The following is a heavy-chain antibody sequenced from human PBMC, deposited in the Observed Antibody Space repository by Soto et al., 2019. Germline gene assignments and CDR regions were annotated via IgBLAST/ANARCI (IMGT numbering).Heavy chain of an antibody. CDR3: AKADYSYSWAPGDY. V-gene: IGHV3-23*01. Sequence: EVPVLESGGGLVQPGGSLRLSCVISRLTFSNYALNWVRQAPGKGLEWVSSISGSGDTTYYADSVKGRFTISRDNSKNTLYPQMNSLIVEDTALYYCAKADYSYSWAPGDYWGQGTLVTVSS. CDR2: ISGSGDTT. J-gene: IGHJ4*02. CDR1: RLTFSNYA. D-gene: IGHD6-13*01.